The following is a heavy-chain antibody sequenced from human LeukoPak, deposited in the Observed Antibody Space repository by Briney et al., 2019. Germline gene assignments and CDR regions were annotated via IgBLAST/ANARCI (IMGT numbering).Heavy chain of an antibody. D-gene: IGHD3-10*01. CDR2: IRSSGGST. V-gene: IGHV3-23*01. Sequence: GGSLRLSCAASGFTFSSYGMSWVRQAPGKGLEWVSAIRSSGGSTYYADSVKGRFTISRDNSKNTLSLQMNSLRAEDTAVYYCAKFLSQGVERAWGQGTLVTVSS. CDR3: AKFLSQGVERA. CDR1: GFTFSSYG. J-gene: IGHJ5*02.